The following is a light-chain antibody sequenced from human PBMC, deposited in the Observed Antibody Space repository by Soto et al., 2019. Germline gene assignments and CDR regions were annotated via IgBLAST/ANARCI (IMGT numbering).Light chain of an antibody. CDR3: CSYSSSSTFYV. J-gene: IGLJ1*01. CDR2: QVT. V-gene: IGLV2-14*01. CDR1: SSDVGGYYY. Sequence: QSALTQPASVSGSPGQSITISCTGTSSDVGGYYYVSWYQHHPGKAPKLIIYQVTSRPSGVSNRFSASKSGNTASLTISALQAEDEALYYCCSYSSSSTFYVFGTGTQLTLL.